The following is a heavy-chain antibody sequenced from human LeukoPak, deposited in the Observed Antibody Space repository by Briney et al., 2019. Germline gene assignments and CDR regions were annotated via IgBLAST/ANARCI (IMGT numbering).Heavy chain of an antibody. CDR1: GYTFTGYY. Sequence: ASVKVSCKASGYTFTGYYMHWVRQAPGQGLEGMGWINPNSGGTNYAQKFQGRVTMTRDTSISTAYMELSRLRSDDTAVYYCARDKGSGSLSFDYWGQGTLVTVSS. CDR3: ARDKGSGSLSFDY. CDR2: INPNSGGT. D-gene: IGHD3-10*01. V-gene: IGHV1-2*02. J-gene: IGHJ4*02.